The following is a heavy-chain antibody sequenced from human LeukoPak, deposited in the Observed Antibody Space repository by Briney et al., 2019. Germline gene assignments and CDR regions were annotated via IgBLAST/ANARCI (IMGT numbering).Heavy chain of an antibody. D-gene: IGHD2-2*01. CDR1: GVSFSGYY. Sequence: PSETLSLTCAVYGVSFSGYYWSWIRQPPGKGLEWIGDVNHSGSTNYNPSLKSRVTISVDTSKNQFSLKPSSVTAADTAVYHCARVLSIVVVPGATFWFDPWGQGTLVTVSS. CDR2: VNHSGST. J-gene: IGHJ5*02. CDR3: ARVLSIVVVPGATFWFDP. V-gene: IGHV4-34*01.